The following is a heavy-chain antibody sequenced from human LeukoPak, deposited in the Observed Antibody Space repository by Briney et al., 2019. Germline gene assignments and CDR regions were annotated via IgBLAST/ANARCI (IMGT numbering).Heavy chain of an antibody. CDR1: GGSISSSSYY. V-gene: IGHV4-39*07. CDR2: IYYSGST. CDR3: ARGRDSSSWYFLY. D-gene: IGHD6-13*01. Sequence: PSETLSLTCTVSGGSISSSSYYWGWIRQPPGKGLEWIGSIYYSGSTYYNPSLKSRVTISVDTSKNQFSLKLSSVTAADTAVYYCARGRDSSSWYFLYWGQGTLVTVSS. J-gene: IGHJ4*02.